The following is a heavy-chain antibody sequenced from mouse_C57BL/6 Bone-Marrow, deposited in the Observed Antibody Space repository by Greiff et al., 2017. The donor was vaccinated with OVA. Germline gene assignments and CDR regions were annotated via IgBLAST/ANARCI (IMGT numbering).Heavy chain of an antibody. CDR1: GFTFSSYA. V-gene: IGHV5-4*01. Sequence: EVKLVESGGGLVKPGGSLKLSCAASGFTFSSYAMSWVRQTPEKRLEWVATISDGGSSTYYPDNVKGRFTISRDKAKKNLDLQMSHLKSEDTAMYYCARERFYDYGMRDYFDYWGQGTTLTVSS. D-gene: IGHD1-1*01. CDR3: ARERFYDYGMRDYFDY. CDR2: ISDGGSST. J-gene: IGHJ2*01.